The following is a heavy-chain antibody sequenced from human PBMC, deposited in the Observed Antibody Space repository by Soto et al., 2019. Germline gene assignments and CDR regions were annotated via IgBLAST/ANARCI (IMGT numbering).Heavy chain of an antibody. D-gene: IGHD3-22*01. CDR3: ASRHYYDSSGYLYYYYGMDV. V-gene: IGHV4-34*01. Sequence: SETLSLTCAVYGGSFSGYYWSWIRQPPGKGLEWIGEINHSGSTNYNPSLKSRVTISVDTSKNQFSLKLSSVTAADTAVYYCASRHYYDSSGYLYYYYGMDVWGQGTTVT. CDR2: INHSGST. CDR1: GGSFSGYY. J-gene: IGHJ6*02.